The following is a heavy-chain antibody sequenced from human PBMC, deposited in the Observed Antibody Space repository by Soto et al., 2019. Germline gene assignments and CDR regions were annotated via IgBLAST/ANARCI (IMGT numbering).Heavy chain of an antibody. CDR3: ARSQGGSSSLDIYYYYYYGMDV. D-gene: IGHD2-15*01. CDR2: VIPIFGTA. CDR1: GGTFSSYA. V-gene: IGHV1-69*01. Sequence: QVQLVQSGAEVKKPGSSVKVSCKAPGGTFSSYAISWVRQAPGQGLEWMGGVIPIFGTAKYAQKFQGRVTITADESTSTDYMELRSLRSEDTAVYYCARSQGGSSSLDIYYYYYYGMDVWGQGTTVTVSS. J-gene: IGHJ6*02.